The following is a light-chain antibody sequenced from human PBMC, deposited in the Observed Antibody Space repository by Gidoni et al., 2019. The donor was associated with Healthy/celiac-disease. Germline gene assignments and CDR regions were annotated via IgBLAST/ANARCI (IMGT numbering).Light chain of an antibody. CDR3: QQYANWPRT. V-gene: IGKV3-15*01. J-gene: IGKJ1*01. CDR2: GAS. CDR1: QSVRSN. Sequence: EIVMTQSPATLSVSPGERATLSCRASQSVRSNFAWYQQKPGQAPRLLIHGASTRATGLPARFSGSGSGTEFTLTISSLQSEDFAVYYCQQYANWPRTCXXXTKVEIK.